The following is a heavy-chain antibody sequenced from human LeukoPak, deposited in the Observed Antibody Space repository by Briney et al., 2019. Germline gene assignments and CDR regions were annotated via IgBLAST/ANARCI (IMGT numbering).Heavy chain of an antibody. CDR3: ARRSYYGLDFDY. D-gene: IGHD3-3*01. Sequence: PSETLSLTCAVYGGSFSGYYWSWLRQPPGKGLEWIGEINHSGSTNYNPSLKSRVTISVDTSKNQFSLKLSSVTAADTAVYFCARRSYYGLDFDYWGQGTLVTVSS. J-gene: IGHJ4*02. V-gene: IGHV4-34*01. CDR2: INHSGST. CDR1: GGSFSGYY.